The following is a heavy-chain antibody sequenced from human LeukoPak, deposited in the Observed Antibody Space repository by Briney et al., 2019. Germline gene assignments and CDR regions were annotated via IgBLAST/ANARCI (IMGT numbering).Heavy chain of an antibody. CDR3: AKDPRSYYYDSSGYYRS. CDR2: IRYDGSNK. Sequence: PGGSLRLSCAASGFTFSSYGMHWVRQAPGKGLEWVAFIRYDGSNKYYADSVKGRFTISRDNSKNTLYLQMNSLRAEDTAVYYCAKDPRSYYYDSSGYYRSWGQGTLVTVSS. D-gene: IGHD3-22*01. CDR1: GFTFSSYG. J-gene: IGHJ5*02. V-gene: IGHV3-30*02.